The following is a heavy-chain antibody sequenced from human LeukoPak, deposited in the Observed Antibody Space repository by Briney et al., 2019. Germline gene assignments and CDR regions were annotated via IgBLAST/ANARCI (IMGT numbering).Heavy chain of an antibody. J-gene: IGHJ4*02. CDR1: VYTFTGAY. Sequence: ASVKVSCKASVYTFTGAYMHCVRQAPGQGLEWMGWINPNSGGTNYAQKFQGRVTMTRDTSISTAYMELSRLRSDDTAVYYCARDLGQCYGDYWGQGTLVTVSS. V-gene: IGHV1-2*02. CDR3: ARDLGQCYGDY. CDR2: INPNSGGT. D-gene: IGHD2-15*01.